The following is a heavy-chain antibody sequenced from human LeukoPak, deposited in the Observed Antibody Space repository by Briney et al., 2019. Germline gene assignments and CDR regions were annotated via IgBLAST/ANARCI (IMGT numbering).Heavy chain of an antibody. Sequence: ASVKVSCKASGYTFTSYYMHWVRHAPGQGLEWMGIINPSGGSTSYAQKFQGRVTMTRDMSTSTVYMELSSLRSEDTAVYYCARDVGGSSGYYSNWFDPWGQGTLVTVSS. J-gene: IGHJ5*02. V-gene: IGHV1-46*01. CDR1: GYTFTSYY. CDR2: INPSGGST. CDR3: ARDVGGSSGYYSNWFDP. D-gene: IGHD3-22*01.